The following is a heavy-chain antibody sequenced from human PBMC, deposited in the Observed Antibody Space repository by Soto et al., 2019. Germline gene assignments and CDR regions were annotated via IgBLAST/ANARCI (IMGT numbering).Heavy chain of an antibody. CDR3: ARAFYGDYAASYYGMDV. CDR2: IYHRGTT. D-gene: IGHD4-17*01. CDR1: GYSIGSANH. J-gene: IGHJ6*02. V-gene: IGHV4-38-2*01. Sequence: SETLSLTCAFSGYSIGSANHWGWIRQPPGNGLEWIGNIYHRGTTYYNPSLESRVTISVDTSNNQFSLELNSVTAADTAVYYCARAFYGDYAASYYGMDVWGPGTTVT.